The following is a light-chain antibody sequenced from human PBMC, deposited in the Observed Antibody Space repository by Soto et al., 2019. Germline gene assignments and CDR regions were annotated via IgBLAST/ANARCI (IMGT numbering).Light chain of an antibody. CDR1: QSLTSSY. J-gene: IGKJ2*01. Sequence: EIVLTQSPGTLSLSPGERATLSCRASQSLTSSYLAWYQQKPGQAPRLLIYGASSRATGIPDRFSGSGSGTDFTLTISRLEPEDFAVYYCQQYESSPLSYTFRQGTKLEIK. V-gene: IGKV3-20*01. CDR3: QQYESSPLSYT. CDR2: GAS.